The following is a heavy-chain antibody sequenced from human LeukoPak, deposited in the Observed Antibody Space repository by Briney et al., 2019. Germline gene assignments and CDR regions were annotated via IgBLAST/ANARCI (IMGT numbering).Heavy chain of an antibody. CDR2: IKQDGSEQ. D-gene: IGHD2/OR15-2a*01. V-gene: IGHV3-7*01. Sequence: GGSLRLSCAASGFTFSSYWMSWVRQAPGKGLEWVANIKQDGSEQYYVDSVKGRFTISRDNAKNSLYLQMNSLRVEDTAVYYCVRDGRNIYYYYYYMDVWGKGTTVTVSS. J-gene: IGHJ6*03. CDR1: GFTFSSYW. CDR3: VRDGRNIYYYYYYMDV.